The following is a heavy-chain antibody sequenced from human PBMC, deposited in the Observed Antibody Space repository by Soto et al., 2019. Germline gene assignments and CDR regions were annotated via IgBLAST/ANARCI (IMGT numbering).Heavy chain of an antibody. CDR2: TYYSGST. V-gene: IGHV4-59*01. Sequence: QVQLQESGPGLVKPSETLSLTCTVSGGSISSYYWSWIRQPPGKGLEWIGYTYYSGSTNYNPSLKSRVTISVETSKNQFSLKLSSVTAADTAVYYCAREAIATGAFDIWGQGTMVTVSS. J-gene: IGHJ3*02. CDR1: GGSISSYY. CDR3: AREAIATGAFDI. D-gene: IGHD1-26*01.